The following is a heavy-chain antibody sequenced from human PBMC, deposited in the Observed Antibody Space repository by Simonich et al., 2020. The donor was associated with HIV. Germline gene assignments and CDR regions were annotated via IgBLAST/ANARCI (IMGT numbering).Heavy chain of an antibody. CDR1: GGSFRGYY. CDR3: ARLTAGGLGEYFQH. V-gene: IGHV4-34*01. J-gene: IGHJ1*01. CDR2: INHSGST. D-gene: IGHD6-13*01. Sequence: VQLQQWGAGLLKPSETLSLTCAVYGGSFRGYYWSWIRQPPGKGPERSGEINHSGSTNYNPSLKSRVTISVDTSKNQFSLKLSSVTAADTAVYYCARLTAGGLGEYFQHWGQGTLVTVSS.